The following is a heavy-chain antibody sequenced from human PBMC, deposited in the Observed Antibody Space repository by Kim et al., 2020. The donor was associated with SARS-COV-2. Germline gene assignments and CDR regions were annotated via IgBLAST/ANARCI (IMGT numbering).Heavy chain of an antibody. CDR2: IKSKTDGGTT. Sequence: GGSLRLSCAASGFTFSNAWMSWVRQAPGKGLEWVGRIKSKTDGGTTDYAAPVKGRFTISRDDSKNTLYLQMNSLKTEDTAVYYCTTGGEYQLLGYNWFDPWGQGTLVTVSS. D-gene: IGHD2-2*01. CDR1: GFTFSNAW. V-gene: IGHV3-15*01. J-gene: IGHJ5*02. CDR3: TTGGEYQLLGYNWFDP.